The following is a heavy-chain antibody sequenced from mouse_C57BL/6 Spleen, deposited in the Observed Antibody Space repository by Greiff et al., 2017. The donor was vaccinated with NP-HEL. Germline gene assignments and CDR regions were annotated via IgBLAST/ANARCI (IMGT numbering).Heavy chain of an antibody. J-gene: IGHJ2*01. D-gene: IGHD3-2*02. Sequence: VQLQQSGAELVKPGASVKISCKASGYAFSSYWMNWVKQRPGKGLEWIGQIYPGDGDTNYNGKFKGKATLTADKSSSTAYMQLSSLTSEDSAVYFCASGGTAQAGFDYWGQGTTLTVSS. CDR2: IYPGDGDT. CDR1: GYAFSSYW. V-gene: IGHV1-80*01. CDR3: ASGGTAQAGFDY.